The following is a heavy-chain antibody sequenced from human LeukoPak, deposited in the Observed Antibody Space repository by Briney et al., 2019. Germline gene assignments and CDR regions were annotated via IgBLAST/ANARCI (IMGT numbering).Heavy chain of an antibody. CDR3: GRLWQSWGVFDI. D-gene: IGHD7-27*01. Sequence: PSETLSLTCYVSDGSISSGPYYWGWIRQPPGKGLEWIGSIYYSGSTYYNPSLKSRVTISVDTSKNQFSLKLTSVTAADTAVYHCGRLWQSWGVFDIWGQGTMVTVSS. CDR1: DGSISSGPYY. CDR2: IYYSGST. V-gene: IGHV4-39*01. J-gene: IGHJ3*02.